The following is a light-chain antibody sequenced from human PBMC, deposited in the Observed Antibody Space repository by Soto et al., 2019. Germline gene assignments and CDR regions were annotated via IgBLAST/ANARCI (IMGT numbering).Light chain of an antibody. CDR2: SNN. CDR3: AAWDDSLNGPV. V-gene: IGLV1-44*01. J-gene: IGLJ2*01. CDR1: SSNIGSNT. Sequence: QSVLTQPPSASGTHGQRVTISCSGSSSNIGSNTVNWYQQLPGTAPKLLIYSNNRRPSGVPDRFSGSKSGTSATLAISGLPSEDEADYYCAAWDDSLNGPVFGGGTKLTVL.